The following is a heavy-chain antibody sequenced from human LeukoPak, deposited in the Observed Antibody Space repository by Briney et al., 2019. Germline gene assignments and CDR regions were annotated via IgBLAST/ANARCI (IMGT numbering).Heavy chain of an antibody. CDR1: GGSFSGYY. Sequence: SETLSLTXAVYGGSFSGYYWSWIRQPPGKGLEWIGEINHSGSTNYNPSLKSRVTISVDTSKNQFSLKLSSVTAADTAVYYCASARPGMYRRYFDYWGQGTLVTVSS. J-gene: IGHJ4*02. D-gene: IGHD3-16*02. CDR2: INHSGST. V-gene: IGHV4-34*01. CDR3: ASARPGMYRRYFDY.